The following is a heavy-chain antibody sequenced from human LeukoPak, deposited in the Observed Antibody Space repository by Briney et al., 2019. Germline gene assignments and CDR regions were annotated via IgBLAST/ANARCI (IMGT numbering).Heavy chain of an antibody. CDR1: GLTFRASA. D-gene: IGHD3-10*01. Sequence: GGSLRLSCAASGLTFRASAMHWVRQAPGKGLEWVALISYDGSGKYYGDSAKGRFTISRDNSKNTLDLQMKSLRPEDTAVYYCAKDRGFYGSGMYVIDYWGQGTLVIVSS. J-gene: IGHJ4*02. V-gene: IGHV3-30*18. CDR2: ISYDGSGK. CDR3: AKDRGFYGSGMYVIDY.